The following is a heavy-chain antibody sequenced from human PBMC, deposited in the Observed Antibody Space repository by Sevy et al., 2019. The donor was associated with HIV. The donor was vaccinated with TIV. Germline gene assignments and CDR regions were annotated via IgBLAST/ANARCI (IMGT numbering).Heavy chain of an antibody. V-gene: IGHV3-74*01. J-gene: IGHJ4*02. CDR2: INSDGSST. CDR1: GFTFSSYW. CDR3: ARDNRIQEGPVDY. Sequence: GGSLRLSCAASGFTFSSYWMHWVRQAPGKGLVWVSRINSDGSSTRYSDSVKGRFTISRDNAKNTLYLQMNSLRAEDTAVYYCARDNRIQEGPVDYWGQGTLVTVSS. D-gene: IGHD5-18*01.